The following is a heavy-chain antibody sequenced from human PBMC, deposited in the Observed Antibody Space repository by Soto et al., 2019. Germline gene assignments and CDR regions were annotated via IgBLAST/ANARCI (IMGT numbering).Heavy chain of an antibody. V-gene: IGHV3-23*01. J-gene: IGHJ4*02. Sequence: EVRLLESGGGLIQPGGSLRLSCAASGFTFSSYVMSWVRQAPGTGLEWVSGISGSGTNTYYADSVKGRFTISRGNSKNTLYLQMPSLRAEDTAEYYCAKDNSPYSCYKSFDYWGEGTLVAVSS. CDR3: AKDNSPYSCYKSFDY. CDR2: ISGSGTNT. D-gene: IGHD5-12*01. CDR1: GFTFSSYV.